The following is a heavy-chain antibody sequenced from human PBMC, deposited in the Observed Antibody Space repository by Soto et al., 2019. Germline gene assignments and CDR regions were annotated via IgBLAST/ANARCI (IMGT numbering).Heavy chain of an antibody. Sequence: SETLSLTCTVSGVSISIYYWSWIRQPPGKGLEWIGYIYYSGSTNYNPSLKSRVTISVDTSKNQFSLKLSSVTAADTAVYYCASIAAAGNLYSAWQCPTGRKDVWGPGTTVTVSS. V-gene: IGHV4-59*01. CDR1: GVSISIYY. J-gene: IGHJ6*02. CDR3: ASIAAAGNLYSAWQCPTGRKDV. CDR2: IYYSGST. D-gene: IGHD6-13*01.